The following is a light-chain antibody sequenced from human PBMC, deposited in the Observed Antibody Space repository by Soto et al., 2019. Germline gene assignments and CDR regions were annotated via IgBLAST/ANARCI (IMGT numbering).Light chain of an antibody. CDR1: ESVRSNY. CDR2: GAS. J-gene: IGKJ4*01. Sequence: EIVLTQSPGTLSLSPGERATLSCRASESVRSNYLAWYQHRPGQAPRLLINGASSRATGIPDRFSGSGSGTDFTLTISRLEAEDFAVYYCQQYDSLRTFGGGTKIEIK. V-gene: IGKV3-20*01. CDR3: QQYDSLRT.